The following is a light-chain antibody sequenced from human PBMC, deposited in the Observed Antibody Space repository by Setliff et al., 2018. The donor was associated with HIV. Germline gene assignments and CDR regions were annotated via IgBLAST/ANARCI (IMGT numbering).Light chain of an antibody. CDR2: DVT. V-gene: IGLV2-11*01. CDR3: CSYAGSYTSLYV. CDR1: SSDVGGYNY. J-gene: IGLJ1*01. Sequence: QSALTQPASVSGSPGQWITISCTGTSSDVGGYNYVSWYQHLPGKAPKLMIYDVTKRPSGVPDRFSGSKSGNTASLTISGLQSEDEADYYCCSYAGSYTSLYVFGTGTKVTVL.